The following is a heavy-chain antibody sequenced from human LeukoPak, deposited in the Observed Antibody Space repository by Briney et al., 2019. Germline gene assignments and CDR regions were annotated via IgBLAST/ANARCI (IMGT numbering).Heavy chain of an antibody. Sequence: GGSLRLSCAASGFTVSSNYMSWVRQAPGKGLEWVSVIYSGGSTYYADSVKGRFTISRDNSKNTLYLQMNSLRAEDTAVYYCAGVGGAYYDILTGYSDWFDPWGQGTLVTVSS. CDR3: AGVGGAYYDILTGYSDWFDP. V-gene: IGHV3-53*01. J-gene: IGHJ5*02. CDR2: IYSGGST. CDR1: GFTVSSNY. D-gene: IGHD3-9*01.